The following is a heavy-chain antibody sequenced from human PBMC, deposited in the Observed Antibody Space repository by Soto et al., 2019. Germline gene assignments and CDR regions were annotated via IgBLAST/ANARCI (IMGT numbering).Heavy chain of an antibody. Sequence: GGSLRLSCAASRFTFSDYGMHWVRQAPGKGLEWVAGISHGATRKSYSDSVKGRFIISRDNSKKMLYLQLSSLRREDTAVYYCAKDWVGGSNRYQLDYWGRGTLVTVSS. V-gene: IGHV3-30*18. J-gene: IGHJ4*02. CDR1: RFTFSDYG. D-gene: IGHD4-4*01. CDR3: AKDWVGGSNRYQLDY. CDR2: ISHGATRK.